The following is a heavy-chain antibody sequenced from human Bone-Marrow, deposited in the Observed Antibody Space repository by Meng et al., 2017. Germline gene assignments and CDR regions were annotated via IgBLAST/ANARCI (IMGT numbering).Heavy chain of an antibody. CDR1: GGSFSGYY. Sequence: SETLSLTCAVYGGSFSGYYWSWIRQPPGNGLEWIGDINHSGSTNYNPSLKSRVTISVDTSKNQFSLKLSSVTAADTAVYYCARAGYDSSGYYYYYWGQGTLVTVSS. CDR2: INHSGST. J-gene: IGHJ4*02. CDR3: ARAGYDSSGYYYYY. D-gene: IGHD3-22*01. V-gene: IGHV4-34*01.